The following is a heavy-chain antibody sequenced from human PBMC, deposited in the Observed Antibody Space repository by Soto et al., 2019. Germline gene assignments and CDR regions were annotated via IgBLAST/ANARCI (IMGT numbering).Heavy chain of an antibody. Sequence: PWRPLRNSCPASGLTYSSYXMNRVRQAPGKGTEWGSSLSSRSSYIYYADSVKGRFTISRDTAKNSLYLQMNSLRAEETAVYYCARVHSSGWLPVYWAQGTLVTVSS. D-gene: IGHD6-19*01. J-gene: IGHJ4*02. CDR1: GLTYSSYX. CDR2: LSSRSSYI. CDR3: ARVHSSGWLPVY. V-gene: IGHV3-21*01.